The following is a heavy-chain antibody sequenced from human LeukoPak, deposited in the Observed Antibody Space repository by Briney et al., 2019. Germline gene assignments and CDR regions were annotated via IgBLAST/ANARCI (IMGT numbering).Heavy chain of an antibody. D-gene: IGHD5-24*01. CDR2: ISSSSSYI. CDR3: ARDIDRWLQWAFDS. CDR1: GFTFSSYS. Sequence: GGSLRLSCAASGFTFSSYSMNWVRQAPGKGLEWVSSISSSSSYIYYADSVKGRFTISRDNAKNSLYLQMNSLRAEDTAVYYCARDIDRWLQWAFDSWGQGTLVTVSS. J-gene: IGHJ4*02. V-gene: IGHV3-21*01.